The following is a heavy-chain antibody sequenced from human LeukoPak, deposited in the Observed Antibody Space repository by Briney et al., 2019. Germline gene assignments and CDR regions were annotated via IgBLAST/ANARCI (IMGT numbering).Heavy chain of an antibody. CDR2: IYYSGST. CDR3: ARDLDSSGWHNWFDP. D-gene: IGHD6-19*01. CDR1: GGSISSYY. Sequence: PSETLSLTCTVSGGSISSYYWSWIRQPPGKGLEWIGYIYYSGSTNYNTSLKSRVTISVDTSKNQFSLKLSSVTAADTAVYYCARDLDSSGWHNWFDPWGQGTLVTVSS. J-gene: IGHJ5*02. V-gene: IGHV4-59*01.